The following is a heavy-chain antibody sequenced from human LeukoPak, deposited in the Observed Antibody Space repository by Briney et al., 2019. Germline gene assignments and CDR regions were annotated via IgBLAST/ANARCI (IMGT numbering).Heavy chain of an antibody. V-gene: IGHV5-51*01. CDR1: GYSFTSYW. Sequence: GESLKISCKGSGYSFTSYWIGWVRQMPGKGLEWMGIIYPGDSDTRYSPSFQGQVTISADKSISTAYMDLSRLRSDDTAVYYCARGDYDILTGWPYWGQGTLVTVSS. CDR2: IYPGDSDT. CDR3: ARGDYDILTGWPY. J-gene: IGHJ4*02. D-gene: IGHD3-9*01.